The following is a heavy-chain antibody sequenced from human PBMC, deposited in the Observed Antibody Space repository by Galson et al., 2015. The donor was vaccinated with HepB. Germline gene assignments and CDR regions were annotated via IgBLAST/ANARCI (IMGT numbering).Heavy chain of an antibody. CDR3: VKDLGYSGYDGDYYGMDV. CDR1: GFTFSSYA. Sequence: SLRLSCAASGFTFSSYAMHWVRQAPGKGLEYVSAISSNGGSTYYADSVKGRFTISRDNSKNTLYLQMSSLRAEDTAVYYCVKDLGYSGYDGDYYGMDVWGQGTTVTVSS. D-gene: IGHD5-12*01. J-gene: IGHJ6*02. CDR2: ISSNGGST. V-gene: IGHV3-64D*06.